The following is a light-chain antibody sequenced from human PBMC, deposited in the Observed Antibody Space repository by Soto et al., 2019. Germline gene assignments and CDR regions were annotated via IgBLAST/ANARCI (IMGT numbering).Light chain of an antibody. J-gene: IGKJ1*01. CDR3: QQSYSTPPVT. Sequence: DIQMTQSPSSLSASVGDRVTITCRASQSISSYLNWYQQKPGKAPKLLIYAASSLQSGVPSRFSGSGSGTDFTLTISSLQLEDFATYYCQQSYSTPPVTFGQGTTVEIK. CDR2: AAS. V-gene: IGKV1-39*01. CDR1: QSISSY.